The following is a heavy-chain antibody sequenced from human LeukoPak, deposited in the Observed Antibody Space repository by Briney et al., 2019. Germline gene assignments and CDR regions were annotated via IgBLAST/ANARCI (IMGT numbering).Heavy chain of an antibody. CDR2: ISYDGSNK. V-gene: IGHV3-30-3*01. Sequence: GRSLRLSCAASGFTFSSYAMHWVRQAPGKGLEWVAVISYDGSNKYYADSVKGRFTISRDNSKNTLYLQMNSLRAEDTAVYYCARGEAFKIVVVIIDYWGQGTLVTVSS. D-gene: IGHD3-22*01. J-gene: IGHJ4*02. CDR3: ARGEAFKIVVVIIDY. CDR1: GFTFSSYA.